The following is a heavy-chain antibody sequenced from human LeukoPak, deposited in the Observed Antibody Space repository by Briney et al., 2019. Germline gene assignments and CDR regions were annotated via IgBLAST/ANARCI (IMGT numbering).Heavy chain of an antibody. CDR3: ASYRDPYGDYEDY. CDR1: GFTFSSYW. CDR2: IKEDGSEK. V-gene: IGHV3-7*02. J-gene: IGHJ4*02. D-gene: IGHD4-17*01. Sequence: GGSLRLSCAASGFTFSSYWMSWVRQAPGKGLEWVASIKEDGSEKNYVGSAKGRFTISRDNSKNTLYLQMNSLRAEDTAVYYCASYRDPYGDYEDYWGQGTLVTVSS.